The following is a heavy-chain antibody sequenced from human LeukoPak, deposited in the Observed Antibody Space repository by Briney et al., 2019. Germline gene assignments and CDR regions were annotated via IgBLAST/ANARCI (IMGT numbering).Heavy chain of an antibody. J-gene: IGHJ6*03. CDR2: IYYSGST. Sequence: SETLSLTCTVSGGSISSYYWSWIRQPPGKGLEWIGYIYYSGSTNYKPSVKSRVTISVDTSKNQFSLKLSSVTAADTAVYYCASFPTVTEGWPYYYYYMDVWGKGTTVTVSS. CDR3: ASFPTVTEGWPYYYYYMDV. D-gene: IGHD4-17*01. V-gene: IGHV4-59*01. CDR1: GGSISSYY.